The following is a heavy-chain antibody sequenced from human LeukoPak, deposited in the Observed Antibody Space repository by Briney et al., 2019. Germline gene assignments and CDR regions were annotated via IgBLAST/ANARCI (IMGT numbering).Heavy chain of an antibody. CDR3: AKQLGYCSDGSCYFPY. Sequence: PGGSLRLSCAASGFTFSSSAMSWVRQAPGKGLEWVSAISNNGGYTYYADSVQGRFTISRYNSKSTLCLQMNSLRAEDTAVYYCAKQLGYCSDGSCYFPYWGQGTLVTVSS. CDR1: GFTFSSSA. D-gene: IGHD2-15*01. V-gene: IGHV3-23*01. CDR2: ISNNGGYT. J-gene: IGHJ4*02.